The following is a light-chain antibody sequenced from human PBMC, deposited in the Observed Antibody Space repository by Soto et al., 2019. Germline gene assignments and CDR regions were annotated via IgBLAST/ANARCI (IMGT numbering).Light chain of an antibody. CDR3: QAWDSSTWV. CDR1: KLGDKY. CDR2: QDS. V-gene: IGLV3-1*01. J-gene: IGLJ3*02. Sequence: SYELTQPPSVSVSPGQTASITCSGDKLGDKYACWYQQKPGQSPVLVIYQDSKRPSGIPERFSGSNSGNTATLTISGTQAMDEADYYCQAWDSSTWVFDGGTKLTVL.